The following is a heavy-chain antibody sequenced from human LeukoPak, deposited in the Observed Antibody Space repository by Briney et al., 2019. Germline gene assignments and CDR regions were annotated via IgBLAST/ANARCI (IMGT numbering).Heavy chain of an antibody. Sequence: PGGSLRLSCSASGFTFSSYAMHWVRQAPGEGLEYVSAISSNGGSTYYADSVKGRFTISRDNSKNTLYLQMSSLRAEDTAVYYCVESVAGLSGFDPWGQGTLVTVSS. V-gene: IGHV3-64D*06. CDR1: GFTFSSYA. J-gene: IGHJ5*02. CDR2: ISSNGGST. D-gene: IGHD2-15*01. CDR3: VESVAGLSGFDP.